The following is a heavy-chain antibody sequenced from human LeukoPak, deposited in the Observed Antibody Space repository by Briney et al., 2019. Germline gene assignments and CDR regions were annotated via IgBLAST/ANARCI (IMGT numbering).Heavy chain of an antibody. D-gene: IGHD3-10*01. CDR3: ARHFYGSGTYYHFDY. V-gene: IGHV1-18*01. J-gene: IGHJ4*02. CDR2: ISPYNDNT. Sequence: ASVKVSCKASGYSFPSYGISWVRQAPGQGPEWMGWISPYNDNTNYAQKLQGRATLTTDTSTSTAYMELRSLRSDDTAVYYCARHFYGSGTYYHFDYWGQGTLVTVSS. CDR1: GYSFPSYG.